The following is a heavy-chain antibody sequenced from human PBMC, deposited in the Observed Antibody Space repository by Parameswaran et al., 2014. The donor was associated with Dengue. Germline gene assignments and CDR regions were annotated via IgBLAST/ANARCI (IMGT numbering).Heavy chain of an antibody. V-gene: IGHV3-30*01. J-gene: IGHJ4*02. CDR3: ARVPYGDYGRFNY. Sequence: VRQAPGKGLEWVAVISYDGSDKYYADSVKGRFTISRDSSKNTLYLQMNSLRVEDTAVYYCARVPYGDYGRFNYWGQGTLVTVSS. D-gene: IGHD4-17*01. CDR2: ISYDGSDK.